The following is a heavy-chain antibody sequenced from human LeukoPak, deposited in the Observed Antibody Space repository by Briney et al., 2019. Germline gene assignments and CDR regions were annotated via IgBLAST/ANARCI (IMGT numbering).Heavy chain of an antibody. CDR3: ARAQASYGSGN. CDR2: IYYSGST. V-gene: IGHV4-30-4*01. D-gene: IGHD3-10*01. Sequence: PSQTLSLTCTVSGGSLSSGDYYWSWIRQPPGKGLEWIGYIYYSGSTYYNPSLKSRVTISVDTSKNPFSLKLSSVTAADTDVYYCARAQASYGSGNWGQGTMVTVSS. J-gene: IGHJ4*02. CDR1: GGSLSSGDYY.